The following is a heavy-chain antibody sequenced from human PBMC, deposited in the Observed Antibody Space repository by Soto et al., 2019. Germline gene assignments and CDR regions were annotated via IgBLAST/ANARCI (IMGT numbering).Heavy chain of an antibody. CDR3: ANGYCSGGSCLPNWFDP. CDR1: GYTFTSYA. J-gene: IGHJ5*02. CDR2: INAGNGNT. Sequence: ASVKVSCKASGYTFTSYAMHWVRQAPGQRLEWMGWINAGNGNTKYSQKFQGRVTITRDKSTSTAYMELSSLRSEDTAVYYCANGYCSGGSCLPNWFDPWGQGTLVTVSS. V-gene: IGHV1-3*01. D-gene: IGHD2-15*01.